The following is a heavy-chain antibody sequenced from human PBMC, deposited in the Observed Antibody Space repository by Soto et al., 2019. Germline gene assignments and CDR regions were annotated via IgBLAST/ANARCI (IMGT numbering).Heavy chain of an antibody. J-gene: IGHJ2*01. CDR2: IYESGST. V-gene: IGHV4-30-4*01. Sequence: QVQLQESGPGLVKPSETLSLTCTVSGGSMSGHMSYWSWIRQPPGKGLEWIGYIYESGSTYYNPSLKSRVTITVDTSKKPFSLRLNSVTAADTAVYYCASEIIPLTTDWYFDLWGRGTLVTVSS. CDR1: GGSMSGHMSY. CDR3: ASEIIPLTTDWYFDL. D-gene: IGHD4-17*01.